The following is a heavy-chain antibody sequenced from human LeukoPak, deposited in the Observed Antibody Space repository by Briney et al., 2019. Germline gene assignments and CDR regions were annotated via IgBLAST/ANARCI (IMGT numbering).Heavy chain of an antibody. CDR3: ARHAGVVGAVFDY. J-gene: IGHJ4*02. V-gene: IGHV4-61*01. CDR1: GGSVNSGSYY. Sequence: PSETLSLTCTVSGGSVNSGSYYWSWIRQPPGKGLEWIGYIYYSGSTNCNPSLKSRVTISVDTSKNQFSLKLSSVTAADTAVYYCARHAGVVGAVFDYWGQGTLVTVSS. CDR2: IYYSGST. D-gene: IGHD1-26*01.